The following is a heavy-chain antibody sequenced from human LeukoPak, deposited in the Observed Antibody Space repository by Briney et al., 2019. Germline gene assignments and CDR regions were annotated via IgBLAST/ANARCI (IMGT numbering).Heavy chain of an antibody. CDR2: INVGNGNT. V-gene: IGHV1-3*01. CDR1: GYTFTSYA. J-gene: IGHJ4*02. CDR3: ARETTVTDFGDSPFDY. D-gene: IGHD4-17*01. Sequence: ASVKVSCKASGYTFTSYAMHWVRQAPGQRLEWMGWINVGNGNTNYAQKLQGRVTMTTDTSTSTAYMGLRSLRSDDTAVYYCARETTVTDFGDSPFDYWGQGTLVTVSS.